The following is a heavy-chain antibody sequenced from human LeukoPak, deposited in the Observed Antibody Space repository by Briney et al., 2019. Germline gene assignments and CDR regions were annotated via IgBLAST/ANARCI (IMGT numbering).Heavy chain of an antibody. CDR1: GFTFSSYW. CDR2: IKRDGSEK. V-gene: IGHV3-7*03. CDR3: ARPPSTSYYDFWSGYYSGAFDI. J-gene: IGHJ3*02. Sequence: GGSLRLSCVASGFTFSSYWMSWVRQAPGKGLEWVATIKRDGSEKYYVDSVKGRFTISRDNAKNSLYLQMNSLRAEDTAVYYCARPPSTSYYDFWSGYYSGAFDIWGQGTMVTVSS. D-gene: IGHD3-3*01.